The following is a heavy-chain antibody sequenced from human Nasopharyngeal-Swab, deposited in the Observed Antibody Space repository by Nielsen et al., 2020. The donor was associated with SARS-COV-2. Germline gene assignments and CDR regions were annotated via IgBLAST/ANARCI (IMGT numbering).Heavy chain of an antibody. CDR3: TSGRDGYKNQIDY. D-gene: IGHD5-24*01. V-gene: IGHV3-49*02. CDR2: IRSKAYGGTT. J-gene: IGHJ4*02. Sequence: WIRQPPGKGLEWVGFIRSKAYGGTTEYAASVKGRFTISRDDSKSIAYLQMNGLKTEDTAVYYCTSGRDGYKNQIDYWGQGTLVTVSS.